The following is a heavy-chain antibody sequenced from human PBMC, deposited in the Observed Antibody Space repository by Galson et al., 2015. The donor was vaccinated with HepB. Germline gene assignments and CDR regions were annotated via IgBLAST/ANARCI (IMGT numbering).Heavy chain of an antibody. CDR2: ISGSGGST. Sequence: SLRLSCAASGFTFSSYAMSWVRQAPGKGLEWVSAISGSGGSTYYADPVKGRFTISRDNSKNTLYLQMNSLRAEDTAVYYCAKGRRYYDILTGYQNYWYFDLWGRGTLVTVSS. CDR1: GFTFSSYA. V-gene: IGHV3-23*01. D-gene: IGHD3-9*01. J-gene: IGHJ2*01. CDR3: AKGRRYYDILTGYQNYWYFDL.